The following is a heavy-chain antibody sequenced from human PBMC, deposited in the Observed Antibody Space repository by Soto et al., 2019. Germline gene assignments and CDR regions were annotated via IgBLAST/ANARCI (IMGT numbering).Heavy chain of an antibody. CDR2: FYHSGIT. V-gene: IGHV4-4*02. J-gene: IGHJ5*02. CDR3: ARMVYAPAWFDP. D-gene: IGHD2-8*01. CDR1: GGSISSSNW. Sequence: QVQLQESGPGLVKPSGTLSLTCAVSGGSISSSNWWSWFRQPPGKGLEWIGEFYHSGITNYNPSLRSGVSISVDRCKNLCALMLSSVTAADTAVYYCARMVYAPAWFDPWGQGTLVTVSS.